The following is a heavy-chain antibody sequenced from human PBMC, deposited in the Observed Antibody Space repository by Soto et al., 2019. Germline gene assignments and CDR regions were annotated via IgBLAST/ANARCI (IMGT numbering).Heavy chain of an antibody. Sequence: QVQLVESGGGVVQPGRSLRLSCAASGFTFSSYGMHWVRQAPGKGLEWVAVIWYDGSNKYYADSVKGRFTISRDNSKNPLYLQMNSLRAEDTAVYYCAREDSLSSFDYWGQGTLVTVSS. CDR1: GFTFSSYG. V-gene: IGHV3-33*01. CDR2: IWYDGSNK. J-gene: IGHJ4*02. D-gene: IGHD3-22*01. CDR3: AREDSLSSFDY.